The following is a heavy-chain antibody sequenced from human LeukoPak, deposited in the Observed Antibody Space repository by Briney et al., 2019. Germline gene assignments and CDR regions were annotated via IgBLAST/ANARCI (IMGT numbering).Heavy chain of an antibody. CDR1: GYTFTTYW. CDR2: IYPGDSDT. CDR3: ARRNDSSGYSFDY. V-gene: IGHV5-51*01. D-gene: IGHD3-22*01. Sequence: GESLKISCKGSGYTFTTYWIGWVRQMPGKGLEWMGIIYPGDSDTRYSPSFQGQVTISADKSISTAYLQWSSLKASDTAMYYCARRNDSSGYSFDYWGQGTLVTVSS. J-gene: IGHJ4*02.